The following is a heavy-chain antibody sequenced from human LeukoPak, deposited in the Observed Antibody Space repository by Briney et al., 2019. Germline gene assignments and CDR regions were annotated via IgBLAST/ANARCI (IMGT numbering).Heavy chain of an antibody. CDR2: IHNSGST. Sequence: SETLSLTCTVSGGSISSSSYFWGWIRQPPGKGLEWIGSIHNSGSTFYNPSLKSRVTISLDTSKNQFSLKLSSVTAADTAVYYCARDKIRELWSTNFDYWGQGTLVTVSS. V-gene: IGHV4-39*07. CDR3: ARDKIRELWSTNFDY. J-gene: IGHJ4*02. D-gene: IGHD3-10*01. CDR1: GGSISSSSYF.